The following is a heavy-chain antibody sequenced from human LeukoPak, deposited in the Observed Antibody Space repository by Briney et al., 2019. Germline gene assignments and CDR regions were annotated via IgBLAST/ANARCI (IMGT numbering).Heavy chain of an antibody. J-gene: IGHJ6*02. Sequence: SETLSLTCAVSGGSISSYYWSWIRQPAGKGLEWIGRIYTSGSTNYNPSLKSRVTMSVDTSKNQFSLKLSSVTAADTAVYYCARDGQWLYPSIGMDVWGQGTTVTVSS. CDR1: GGSISSYY. CDR3: ARDGQWLYPSIGMDV. V-gene: IGHV4-4*07. D-gene: IGHD6-19*01. CDR2: IYTSGST.